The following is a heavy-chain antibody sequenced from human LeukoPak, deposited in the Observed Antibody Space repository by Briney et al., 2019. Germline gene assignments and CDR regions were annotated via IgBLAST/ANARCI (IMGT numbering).Heavy chain of an antibody. CDR1: GFTFSSYS. CDR3: ARGVRSIAVAGSKFDY. CDR2: IRTCGSYK. V-gene: IGHV3-21*01. Sequence: GGSLRLFCAASGFTFSSYSMSRVRQAPGKGLEWVSSIRTCGSYKYHADSVKGRFTIYRDNAKNSLYLQMNSLRDEDAAVYYCARGVRSIAVAGSKFDYWGEGTLVTVSS. J-gene: IGHJ4*02. D-gene: IGHD6-19*01.